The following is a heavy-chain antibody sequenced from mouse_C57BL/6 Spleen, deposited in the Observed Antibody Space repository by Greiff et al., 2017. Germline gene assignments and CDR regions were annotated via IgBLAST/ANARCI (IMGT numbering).Heavy chain of an antibody. CDR1: GYTFTSYW. Sequence: QVQLQQPGAELVRPGSSVKLSCKASGYTFTSYWMHWVKQRPIQGLEWIGNIDPSDSETHYNQKFKYKATLTVDKSASTAYMQLSSLTSEASAVYYCVYGSSYAMDYWGQGTSVTVSS. CDR2: IDPSDSET. J-gene: IGHJ4*01. V-gene: IGHV1-52*01. D-gene: IGHD1-1*01. CDR3: VYGSSYAMDY.